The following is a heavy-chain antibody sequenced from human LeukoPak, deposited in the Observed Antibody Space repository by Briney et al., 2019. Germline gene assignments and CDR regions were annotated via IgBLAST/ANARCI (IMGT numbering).Heavy chain of an antibody. D-gene: IGHD3-10*01. CDR1: GYSFTNYW. Sequence: GESLKISCKGSGYSFTNYWIGWVRQMPGKGLEWMGIIYRGDSDTRYSPSFQGQVTISADKSISTAYLQWSSLKASDTAMYYCARMYYYDSGSYRYYIGYWGQGTLVTVSS. CDR2: IYRGDSDT. CDR3: ARMYYYDSGSYRYYIGY. V-gene: IGHV5-51*01. J-gene: IGHJ4*02.